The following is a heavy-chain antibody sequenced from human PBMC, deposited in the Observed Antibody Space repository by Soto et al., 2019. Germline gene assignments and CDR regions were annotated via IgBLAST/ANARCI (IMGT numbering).Heavy chain of an antibody. D-gene: IGHD2-21*02. J-gene: IGHJ4*02. Sequence: GASVKVSCKASGGTFSSQSINWVRQAPGQGLEWMGGIITLFGTSNYAQNFQGRVTITADQSTSTAYMELNSLTSADTAVYYCAREVGYGDFSAALLDWGQGTLVTVSS. CDR1: GGTFSSQS. CDR3: AREVGYGDFSAALLD. V-gene: IGHV1-69*13. CDR2: IITLFGTS.